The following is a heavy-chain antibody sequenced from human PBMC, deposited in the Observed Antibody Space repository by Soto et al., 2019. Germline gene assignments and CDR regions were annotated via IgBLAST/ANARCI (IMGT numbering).Heavy chain of an antibody. CDR1: GGSISDYY. Sequence: QVQLQESGPGLVKPSETLSLTCTVTGGSISDYYWSWIRQPPGKGLEWIGHIYYSVNTNYNPSLQGRVTISVDTSTNQFSLKLTSVSAADTAMYYCARAQPFEFHNWFDPWGQGTLVTVPS. V-gene: IGHV4-59*01. CDR2: IYYSVNT. CDR3: ARAQPFEFHNWFDP. D-gene: IGHD3-10*01. J-gene: IGHJ5*02.